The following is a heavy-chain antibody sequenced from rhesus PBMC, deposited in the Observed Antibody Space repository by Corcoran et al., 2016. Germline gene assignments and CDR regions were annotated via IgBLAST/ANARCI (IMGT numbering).Heavy chain of an antibody. J-gene: IGHJ4*01. CDR2: IRGSSCST. V-gene: IGHV4-65*01. CDR3: ARTYYSGSYYPRSFDY. Sequence: QVQLQESSPGLVKPSETLSLTFAVSGGSISSSNWWSWIRHPPVKGLDWIGDIRGSSCSTYYNPSLKSRVTISTDTSKNQFSLKLSAVTAADTAVYYCARTYYSGSYYPRSFDYWGQGVLVTVSS. CDR1: GGSISSSNW. D-gene: IGHD3-16*01.